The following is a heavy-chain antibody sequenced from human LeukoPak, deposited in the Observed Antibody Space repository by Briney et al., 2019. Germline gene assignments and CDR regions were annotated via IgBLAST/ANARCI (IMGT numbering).Heavy chain of an antibody. V-gene: IGHV5-51*01. D-gene: IGHD5-24*01. CDR1: GYIFTNYC. J-gene: IGHJ5*02. CDR3: ARTDYNFWFDP. CDR2: IYSADSDT. Sequence: GESLKISCKGSGYIFTNYCIVWVRQMPGKGLEWMGIIYSADSDTRYSPSFQGQVSISVDKSINTAYLQWTSLKASDTAMYYCARTDYNFWFDPWGQGTLVTVPS.